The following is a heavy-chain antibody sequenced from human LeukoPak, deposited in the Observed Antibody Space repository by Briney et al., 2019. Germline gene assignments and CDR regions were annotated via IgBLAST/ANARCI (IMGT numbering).Heavy chain of an antibody. CDR2: ISYDGSNE. V-gene: IGHV3-30*18. J-gene: IGHJ5*02. Sequence: SGGSLRLSCTASGFTLTTYGMHWVRQAPGEGLEWVAVISYDGSNEYYGDSVKGRFTISRDNSKNTLYLQMNSLRAEDTAVYYCAKSSVSSSWSYHRNWFDPWGQGTLVTVSS. CDR1: GFTLTTYG. D-gene: IGHD6-13*01. CDR3: AKSSVSSSWSYHRNWFDP.